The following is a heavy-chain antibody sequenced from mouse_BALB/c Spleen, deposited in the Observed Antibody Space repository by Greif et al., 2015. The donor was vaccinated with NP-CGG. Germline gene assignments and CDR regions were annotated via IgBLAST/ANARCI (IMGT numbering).Heavy chain of an antibody. CDR1: GYSITSGYY. CDR3: ARGALQYYYAMDY. J-gene: IGHJ4*01. V-gene: IGHV3-6*02. CDR2: ISYDGSN. Sequence: EVHLVESGPGLVKPSQSLSLTCSVTGYSITSGYYWNWIRQFPGNKLEWMGYISYDGSNNYNPSLKNRISITRDTSKNQFFLKLNSVTTEDTATYYCARGALQYYYAMDYWGQGTSVTVSS.